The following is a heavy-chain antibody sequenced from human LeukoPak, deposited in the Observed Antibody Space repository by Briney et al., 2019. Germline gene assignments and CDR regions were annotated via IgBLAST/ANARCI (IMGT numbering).Heavy chain of an antibody. CDR1: GFTFSSYS. V-gene: IGHV3-21*01. D-gene: IGHD3-10*01. J-gene: IGHJ4*02. CDR2: ISSSSSYI. CDR3: ARVGVRPGDYFDH. Sequence: GGSLRLSCAASGFTFSSYSMNWVRQAPGKGLEWVSSISSSSSYIYYADSVKGRFTISRDNAKNSLYLQMNSLRAEDTAVYYCARVGVRPGDYFDHWGQGTLVNVPS.